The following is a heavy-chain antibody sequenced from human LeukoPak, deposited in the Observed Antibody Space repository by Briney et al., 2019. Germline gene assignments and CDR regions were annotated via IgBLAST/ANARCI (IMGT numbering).Heavy chain of an antibody. CDR3: AKINRYSSSYDAFDI. Sequence: GGSLRLSCAASGFTFSSYGMHWVRQAPGKGLEWVAFIRYDGSNKYYADSVKGRFTISRDNSKNTLYLQMNSLRAEDTAVYYCAKINRYSSSYDAFDIWGQGTMVTVPS. CDR2: IRYDGSNK. D-gene: IGHD6-13*01. J-gene: IGHJ3*02. V-gene: IGHV3-30*02. CDR1: GFTFSSYG.